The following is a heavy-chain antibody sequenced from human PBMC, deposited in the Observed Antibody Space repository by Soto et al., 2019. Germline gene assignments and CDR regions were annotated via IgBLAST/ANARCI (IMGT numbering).Heavy chain of an antibody. V-gene: IGHV1-46*01. Sequence: ASVKVSCKASGYTFTSYYMHWARQAPGQGLEWMGIINPSGGSTSYAQKFQGRVTMTRDTSTSTVYMELSSLRSEDTAVYYCAREVVGDYDILTGYYRPNYGMDVWGQGTTVTVSS. D-gene: IGHD3-9*01. CDR2: INPSGGST. J-gene: IGHJ6*02. CDR1: GYTFTSYY. CDR3: AREVVGDYDILTGYYRPNYGMDV.